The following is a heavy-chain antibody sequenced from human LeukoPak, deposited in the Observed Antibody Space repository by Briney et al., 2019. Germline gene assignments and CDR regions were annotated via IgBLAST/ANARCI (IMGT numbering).Heavy chain of an antibody. CDR1: GGSFSSYV. J-gene: IGHJ4*02. CDR2: IIPIIGMT. D-gene: IGHD2-15*01. Sequence: SVKVSCKASGGSFSSYVITWVRQAPGQGLEWMGEIIPIIGMTDYAQKFQGRVTITADISTNTAYMELSSLRSEDTAVYYCARDSLIGDVQPLLPFDYWGQGTLVTVSS. CDR3: ARDSLIGDVQPLLPFDY. V-gene: IGHV1-69*17.